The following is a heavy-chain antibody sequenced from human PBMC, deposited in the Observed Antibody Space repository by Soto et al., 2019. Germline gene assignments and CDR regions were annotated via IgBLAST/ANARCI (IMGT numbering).Heavy chain of an antibody. J-gene: IGHJ4*02. CDR2: IIPIFGTA. CDR1: GGTFSSYA. V-gene: IGHV1-69*13. Sequence: SSVNVSCKASGGTFSSYAISWVRQAPGQGLEWMGGIIPIFGTANYAQKFQGRVTITADESTSTAYMELSSLGSEDTAVYYCARPSPPIYPEGALDCWGQGTLVTVSS. D-gene: IGHD2-2*01. CDR3: ARPSPPIYPEGALDC.